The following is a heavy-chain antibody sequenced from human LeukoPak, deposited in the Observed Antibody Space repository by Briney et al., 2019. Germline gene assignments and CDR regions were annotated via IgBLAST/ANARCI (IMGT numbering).Heavy chain of an antibody. D-gene: IGHD6-13*01. CDR2: IANDGRDK. V-gene: IGHV3-30*18. CDR1: GFTFSSYA. Sequence: GGSLRLSCAASGFTFSSYAMSWVRRAPGKGLEWVAVIANDGRDKKYADSVKGRFTISRDNSKNTLYLEMNSLRAEDTAVYYCAKDGRVAAAAYYFDYWGQGTLATVSS. J-gene: IGHJ4*02. CDR3: AKDGRVAAAAYYFDY.